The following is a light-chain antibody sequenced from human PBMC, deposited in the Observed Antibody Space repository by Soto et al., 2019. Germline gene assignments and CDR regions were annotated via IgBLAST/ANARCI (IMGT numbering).Light chain of an antibody. J-gene: IGKJ1*01. CDR1: QTISSW. Sequence: DIHMTQSPSTLSASVGDRVTITCRACQTISSWLAWYQQKPGKAPKLLIYKASSLESGVPSRFSGSGSGTEFTLTISSLQPDDFATYYCQQYRSYWTFGQGTKVEIK. CDR2: KAS. V-gene: IGKV1-5*03. CDR3: QQYRSYWT.